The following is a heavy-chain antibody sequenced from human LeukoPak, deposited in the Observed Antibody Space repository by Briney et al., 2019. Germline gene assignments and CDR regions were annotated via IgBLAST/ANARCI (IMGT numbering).Heavy chain of an antibody. J-gene: IGHJ4*02. Sequence: SETLSLTCTVSGGSISTYYWGWIRQPPGKGLEWIAYVSDIGSINYNPSLKSRVTISHDTSKNQLSLKLSSVTAADTAVYYCAGHHPRNTVDFWGQGTLVTVSS. CDR2: VSDIGSI. CDR3: AGHHPRNTVDF. V-gene: IGHV4-59*08. D-gene: IGHD2/OR15-2a*01. CDR1: GGSISTYY.